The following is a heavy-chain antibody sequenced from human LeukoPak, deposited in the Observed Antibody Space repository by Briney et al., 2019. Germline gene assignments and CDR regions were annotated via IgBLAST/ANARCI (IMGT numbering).Heavy chain of an antibody. J-gene: IGHJ6*02. CDR1: GYTFTSYY. CDR3: ARRPTYYYDSSGYHAEDAGYYYGMDV. V-gene: IGHV1-46*01. CDR2: INPSGGST. Sequence: ASVTVSCKASGYTFTSYYMHWVRQAPGQGLEWMGIINPSGGSTSYAQKFQGRVTITADESTSTAYMELSSLRSEDTAVYYCARRPTYYYDSSGYHAEDAGYYYGMDVWGQGTTVTVSS. D-gene: IGHD3-22*01.